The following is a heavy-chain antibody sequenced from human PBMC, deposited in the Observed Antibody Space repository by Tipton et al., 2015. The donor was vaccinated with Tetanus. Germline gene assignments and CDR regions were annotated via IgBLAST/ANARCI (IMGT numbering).Heavy chain of an antibody. CDR3: ARGPSVAYCSGGSCPVWFDP. CDR2: INHSGST. J-gene: IGHJ5*02. D-gene: IGHD2-15*01. V-gene: IGHV4-4*02. Sequence: SLRLSCTVSGDSISRSNWWSWVRQPPGKGLEWIGEINHSGSTNYNPSLKSRVTISVDTSKNQFSLKVSSVTAADTAVYYCARGPSVAYCSGGSCPVWFDPWGQGTLVTVSS. CDR1: GDSISRSNW.